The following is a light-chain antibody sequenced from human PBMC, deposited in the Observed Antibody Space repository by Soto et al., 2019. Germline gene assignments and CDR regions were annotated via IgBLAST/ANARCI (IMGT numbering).Light chain of an antibody. V-gene: IGLV1-51*01. CDR1: YSNIGHND. CDR2: GND. CDR3: GAWDDNLDEGA. Sequence: QSVLTQPPSVSAALGQTVTISCSGSYSNIGHNDVSWYQQVPGTAPKLVISGNDKRPSGIPDRFSGSKSGTSATLGISGLQIGDEADYYCGAWDDNLDEGAFGGGTKVTVL. J-gene: IGLJ2*01.